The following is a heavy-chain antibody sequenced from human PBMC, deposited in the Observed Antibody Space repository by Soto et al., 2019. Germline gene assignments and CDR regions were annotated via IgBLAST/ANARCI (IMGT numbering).Heavy chain of an antibody. Sequence: QVQLVQSGAEAKKPGASVKVSCKASGHTVTSYDIHWVRHDPGQRLDWMGGFHAGNGNTKYSQKFQGRVTITRDTSVRTAYMELSSLRSEDTAVYYCARDTSYSGMDVWGPGTTVTVSS. CDR2: FHAGNGNT. D-gene: IGHD3-3*01. J-gene: IGHJ6*02. V-gene: IGHV1-3*01. CDR1: GHTVTSYD. CDR3: ARDTSYSGMDV.